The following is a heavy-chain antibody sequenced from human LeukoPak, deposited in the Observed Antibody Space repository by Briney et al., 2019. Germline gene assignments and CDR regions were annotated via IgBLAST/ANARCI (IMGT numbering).Heavy chain of an antibody. CDR1: GGSISSGSYY. CDR3: ARENSSSWNY. V-gene: IGHV4-61*02. Sequence: SETLSLTCTVSGGSISSGSYYWSWIRQPAGKGLEWIGRIYTSGSTNYNPSLKSRVTISVDTSKNQFPLKLSSVTAADTAVYYCARENSSSWNYWGQGTLVTVSS. J-gene: IGHJ4*02. CDR2: IYTSGST. D-gene: IGHD6-13*01.